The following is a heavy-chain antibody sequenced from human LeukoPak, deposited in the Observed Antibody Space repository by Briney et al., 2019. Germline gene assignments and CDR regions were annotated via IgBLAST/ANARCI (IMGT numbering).Heavy chain of an antibody. CDR1: GFIFSSYG. CDR2: IWYDGSNK. CDR3: AKEGRGYGPSFDY. V-gene: IGHV3-30*02. D-gene: IGHD5-12*01. Sequence: GGSLRLSCAASGFIFSSYGMHWVRQAPGKGLEWVAFIWYDGSNKYYADSVKGRFTISRDDSKNTLYLQMNSLRAEDTAVYYCAKEGRGYGPSFDYWGQGTLVTVSS. J-gene: IGHJ4*02.